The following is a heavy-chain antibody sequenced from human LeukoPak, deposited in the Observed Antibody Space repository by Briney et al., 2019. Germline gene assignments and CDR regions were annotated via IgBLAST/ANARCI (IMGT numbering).Heavy chain of an antibody. CDR3: ARSSGWYHRGPDYYYYYMDV. V-gene: IGHV3-30*02. CDR2: IRYDGSNK. Sequence: GGSLRLSCAASGFTFSSYGMHWVRQAPGKGLEWVAFIRYDGSNKYYADSVKGRFTISRDNAKNSLYLQMNSLRAEATAVYYCARSSGWYHRGPDYYYYYMDVWGKGTTVTVS. J-gene: IGHJ6*03. CDR1: GFTFSSYG. D-gene: IGHD6-19*01.